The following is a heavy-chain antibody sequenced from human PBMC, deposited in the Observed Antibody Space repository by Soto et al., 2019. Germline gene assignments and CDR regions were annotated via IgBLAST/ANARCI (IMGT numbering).Heavy chain of an antibody. D-gene: IGHD5-12*01. Sequence: QVQLVQSGAEVKKPGSSVKVSCKASGGTFSSYAISWVRQAPGQGLEWMGGIIPIFGTANYAQKFQGRVTITVDESTSTAYMELSSLRCEDTAVDFCSRAVLLAYSGDYLYGMDVWGQGTTVTVSS. CDR3: SRAVLLAYSGDYLYGMDV. V-gene: IGHV1-69*01. J-gene: IGHJ6*02. CDR2: IIPIFGTA. CDR1: GGTFSSYA.